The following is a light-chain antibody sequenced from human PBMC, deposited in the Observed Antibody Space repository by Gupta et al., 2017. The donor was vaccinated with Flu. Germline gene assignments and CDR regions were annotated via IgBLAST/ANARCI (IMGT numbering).Light chain of an antibody. CDR3: QQDDTFPLT. V-gene: IGKV1D-12*01. CDR1: QAISNR. CDR2: AAS. Sequence: SACAGETFTITCRASQAISNRLAWYQQKPGKAPKLLVYAASRLQTGVPSSFSGSGSGTDFSLTINSLQPEDFATYFCQQDDTFPLTFGGGTKLDLK. J-gene: IGKJ4*01.